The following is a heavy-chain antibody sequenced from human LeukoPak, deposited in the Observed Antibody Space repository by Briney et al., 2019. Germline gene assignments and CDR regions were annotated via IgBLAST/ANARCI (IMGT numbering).Heavy chain of an antibody. CDR3: ARVGPFFDY. Sequence: SETLSLTCTVSGGSISSSSYYWGWIRQPPGKGLEWIGSIYYSGSTYYNPSLKSRVTLSVDTSKNQFSLKLSSVTAADTAVYYCARVGPFFDYWGQGTLVAVSS. J-gene: IGHJ4*02. CDR1: GGSISSSSYY. V-gene: IGHV4-39*01. CDR2: IYYSGST.